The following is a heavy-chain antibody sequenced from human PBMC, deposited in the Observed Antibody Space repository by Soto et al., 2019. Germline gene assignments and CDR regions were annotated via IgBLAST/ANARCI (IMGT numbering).Heavy chain of an antibody. V-gene: IGHV3-33*01. CDR1: GFTFSSYG. D-gene: IGHD6-6*01. J-gene: IGHJ4*02. CDR3: ARAMEGSSYFDY. CDR2: IWYDGSNK. Sequence: QVQLVESGGGVVQPGRSLRLSCAASGFTFSSYGMHWVRQAPGKGLEWVAVIWYDGSNKYYVDSVKGRFTISRDNSKNTLYLQMNSMRAEDTAVYYCARAMEGSSYFDYWGQGPMVTVSS.